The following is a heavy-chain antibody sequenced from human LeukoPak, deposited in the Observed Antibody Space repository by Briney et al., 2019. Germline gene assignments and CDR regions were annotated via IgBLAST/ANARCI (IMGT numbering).Heavy chain of an antibody. V-gene: IGHV4-34*01. CDR2: INHSGST. J-gene: IGHJ4*02. CDR3: ARGSGWYDY. CDR1: GGSFSGYY. D-gene: IGHD6-19*01. Sequence: SETLSLTCAVYGGSFSGYYWSWIRQPPGKGLEWIGEINHSGSTNYNPSLKSRVTITGDTSKKQFSLKLKSVTAADTAVYYCARGSGWYDYWGQGTLVTVSS.